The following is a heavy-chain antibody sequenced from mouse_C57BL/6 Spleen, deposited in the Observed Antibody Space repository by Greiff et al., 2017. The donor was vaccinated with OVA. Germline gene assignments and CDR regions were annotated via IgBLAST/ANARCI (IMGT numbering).Heavy chain of an antibody. CDR1: GYTFTDYY. V-gene: IGHV1-26*01. Sequence: EVQLQQSGPELVKPGASVKISCKASGYTFTDYYMNWVKQSHGKSLEWIGDINPNNGGTSYNQKFKGKATLTVDKSSSTAYMELRSLTSEDSAVYYCARSGGSNGAMDYWGQGTSVTVSS. CDR3: ARSGGSNGAMDY. D-gene: IGHD2-5*01. J-gene: IGHJ4*01. CDR2: INPNNGGT.